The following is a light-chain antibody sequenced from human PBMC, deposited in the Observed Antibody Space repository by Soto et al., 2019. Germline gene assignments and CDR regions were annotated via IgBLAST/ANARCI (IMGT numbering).Light chain of an antibody. V-gene: IGLV2-14*01. Sequence: QSALTQPASVSGSPGQSITISCTGTSSDVGGYNYISWYQHHPGKAPKLMIYDVSNRPSGVSNRFSGSKSGNTASLTISGLQDDDEADYYCSSYTTSSTVVFGGGTKLTVL. CDR2: DVS. CDR3: SSYTTSSTVV. CDR1: SSDVGGYNY. J-gene: IGLJ2*01.